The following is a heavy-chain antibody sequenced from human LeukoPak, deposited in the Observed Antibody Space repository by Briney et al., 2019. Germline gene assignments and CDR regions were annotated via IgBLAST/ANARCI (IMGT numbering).Heavy chain of an antibody. J-gene: IGHJ4*02. CDR2: INPNSGGT. CDR1: GYTFTGYY. D-gene: IGHD1-26*01. CDR3: ARSDSGSYPSFDY. Sequence: ASVKVSCKASGYTFTGYYMHWVRQAPGQGIEWMGWINPNSGGTNYAQKFQGRVTMTRDTSISTAYMELSRLRSDDTAVYYCARSDSGSYPSFDYWGQGTLVTVSS. V-gene: IGHV1-2*02.